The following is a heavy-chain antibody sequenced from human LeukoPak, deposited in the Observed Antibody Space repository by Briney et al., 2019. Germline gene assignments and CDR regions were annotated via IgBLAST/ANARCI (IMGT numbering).Heavy chain of an antibody. V-gene: IGHV3-7*01. Sequence: QPGGSLRLSCVASGFTFSRYWMSWVRQAPGKGLEWVAKIKQDGSGQYYLDSVKGRFTISRDNAKSSLYLQMNSLRAEDTAVYFCTTGYSSGWYNEGNYWGQGTLVTVSS. CDR2: IKQDGSGQ. CDR3: TTGYSSGWYNEGNY. D-gene: IGHD6-19*01. J-gene: IGHJ4*02. CDR1: GFTFSRYW.